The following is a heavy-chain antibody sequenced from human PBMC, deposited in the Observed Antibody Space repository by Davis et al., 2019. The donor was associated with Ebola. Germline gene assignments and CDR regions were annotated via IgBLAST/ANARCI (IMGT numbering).Heavy chain of an antibody. CDR3: ARELDSSGWRERSYYYYGMDV. J-gene: IGHJ6*02. CDR1: GFTFSSYS. D-gene: IGHD6-19*01. Sequence: GGSLRLSCAASGFTFSSYSMNWVRQAPGKGLEWVSYISSSGSTIYYADSVKGRFTISRDNAKNSLYLQMNSLRAEDTAVYYCARELDSSGWRERSYYYYGMDVWGQGTTVTVSS. V-gene: IGHV3-48*04. CDR2: ISSSGSTI.